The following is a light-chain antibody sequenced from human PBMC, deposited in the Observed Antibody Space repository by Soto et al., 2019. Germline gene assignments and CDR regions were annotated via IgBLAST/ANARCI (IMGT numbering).Light chain of an antibody. V-gene: IGKV3-15*01. CDR2: AAS. Sequence: EIVLTQSPATLSVSPGERATLSCRASQSVGNNFAWYQQKPGQAPRLLIFAASTRAPGVLARFSGSGSGTEFTLIISSLQSEDFGVYYCQQYGDWPLTFGGGAKVEIE. J-gene: IGKJ4*01. CDR1: QSVGNN. CDR3: QQYGDWPLT.